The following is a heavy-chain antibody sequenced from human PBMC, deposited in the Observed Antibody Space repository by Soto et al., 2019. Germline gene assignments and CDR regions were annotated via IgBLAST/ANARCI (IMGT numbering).Heavy chain of an antibody. CDR3: XXXXXXXX. CDR1: GFTFSNAW. Sequence: EVQLVESGGGLVKPGGSLRLSCTATGFTFSNAWMNWVRQAPGKGLEWVGRIKSKTDGGTTDYAAPVKGRFTISRDDSKNTLYLQMXXXXXXXXXXXXXXXXXXXXXXGQGTLVTVSS. CDR2: IKSKTDGGTT. V-gene: IGHV3-15*07. J-gene: IGHJ4*02.